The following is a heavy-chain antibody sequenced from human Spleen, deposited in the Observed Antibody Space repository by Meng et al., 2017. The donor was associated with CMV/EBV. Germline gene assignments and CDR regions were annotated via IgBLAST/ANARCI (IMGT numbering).Heavy chain of an antibody. Sequence: VQLQQWGAGLLKPSGTLPLTGAVDGGSFGGYSWSWSRQPPGKGLEWIGEINHSGSTNYNPSLKSRVTISLDTSKNQFSLKLSSVTAADTAVYYCARNAVGGRQIKPYYFDYWGQGTLVTVSS. CDR1: GGSFGGYS. CDR3: ARNAVGGRQIKPYYFDY. D-gene: IGHD4-23*01. CDR2: INHSGST. J-gene: IGHJ4*02. V-gene: IGHV4-34*01.